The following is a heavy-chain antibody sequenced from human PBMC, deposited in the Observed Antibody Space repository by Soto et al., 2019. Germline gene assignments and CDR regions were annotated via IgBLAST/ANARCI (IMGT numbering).Heavy chain of an antibody. CDR3: ARGVPYYDIMTGYYERFDY. D-gene: IGHD3-9*01. V-gene: IGHV1-18*01. J-gene: IGHJ4*01. CDR2: ISAYNSNT. Sequence: ASVKVSCKASGYTFSNYVLNWVRQAPGQGLEWMGWISAYNSNTTYAQKFQGRVTMTTDTSTNTAYMELRSLRSDDTAVYYCARGVPYYDIMTGYYERFDYWG. CDR1: GYTFSNYV.